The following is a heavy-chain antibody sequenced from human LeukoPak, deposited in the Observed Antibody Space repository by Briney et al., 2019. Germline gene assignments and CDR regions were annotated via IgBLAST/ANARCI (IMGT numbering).Heavy chain of an antibody. CDR1: GFTYDDYA. Sequence: GRSLRLSCAASGFTYDDYAMHWVRQGPGKGLEWVSGISWKSGSIGYADSVKGRFTISRDNAKNSLYLQMNSLRAEDTALYYCAKDFNPYRALGMDVWGQGTTVTVSS. J-gene: IGHJ6*02. V-gene: IGHV3-9*01. CDR2: ISWKSGSI. CDR3: AKDFNPYRALGMDV. D-gene: IGHD4-11*01.